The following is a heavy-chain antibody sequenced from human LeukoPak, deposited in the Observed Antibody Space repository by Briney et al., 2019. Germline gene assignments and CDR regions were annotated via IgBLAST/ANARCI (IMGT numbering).Heavy chain of an antibody. D-gene: IGHD5-18*01. J-gene: IGHJ4*02. V-gene: IGHV3-48*01. CDR1: GFALTSYI. Sequence: PGGSLRLSCAASGFALTSYIMTWVRQAPGKGLEWISYIIAAGRTIYYAASVQGRFSISRDTAKNTVSLQMGSLRADDTAVYYCARGGYTYGLDSWGQGVLVVVSS. CDR2: IIAAGRTI. CDR3: ARGGYTYGLDS.